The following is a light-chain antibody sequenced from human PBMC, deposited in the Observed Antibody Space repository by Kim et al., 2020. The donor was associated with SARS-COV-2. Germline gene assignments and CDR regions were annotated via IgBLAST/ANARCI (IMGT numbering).Light chain of an antibody. CDR2: LAS. CDR3: QQYYSTPYT. J-gene: IGKJ2*01. CDR1: QSVLYGSSKKSH. V-gene: IGKV4-1*01. Sequence: RATISGKSSQSVLYGSSKKSHLSWYQQKPGQPPKLLIYLASTRESGVPDRFSGSGSGTDFTLTINSRQAEDVAVYYCQQYYSTPYTFGQGNKLEI.